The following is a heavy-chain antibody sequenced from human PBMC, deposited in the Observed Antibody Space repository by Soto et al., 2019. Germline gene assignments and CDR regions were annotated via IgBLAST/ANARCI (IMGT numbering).Heavy chain of an antibody. CDR3: ARGVRGLMVYRETFDP. V-gene: IGHV4-59*01. CDR1: GGSISSYY. Sequence: SETLSLTCTVSGGSISSYYWSWIRQPPGKGLEWIGYIYYSGSTNYNPSLKSRVTISVDTSKNQFSLKLSSVTAADTAVYYCARGVRGLMVYRETFDPWGQGTLVTVSS. J-gene: IGHJ5*02. CDR2: IYYSGST. D-gene: IGHD2-8*01.